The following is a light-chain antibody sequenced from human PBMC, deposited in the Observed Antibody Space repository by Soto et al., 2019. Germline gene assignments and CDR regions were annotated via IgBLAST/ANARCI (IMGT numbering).Light chain of an antibody. CDR1: QSVSSSY. V-gene: IGKV3-20*01. CDR3: QQYGSSPGVT. CDR2: GAS. Sequence: EIVLTQSPGTLSLSPGERATLSCRASQSVSSSYLAWYQQKPGQAPRLLIYGASSRAPGIPDRFSGSGSGTDFTLTSSRLEPEDFAVYYCQQYGSSPGVTFGGGTKVEIK. J-gene: IGKJ4*01.